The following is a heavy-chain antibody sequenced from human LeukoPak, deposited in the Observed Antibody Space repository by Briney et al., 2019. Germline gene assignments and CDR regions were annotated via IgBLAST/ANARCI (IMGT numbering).Heavy chain of an antibody. Sequence: ASVKVSCKVSGYALSALSMHWVRQAPGKGLEWMGGFDSEDGETIYALKFQGRVTMTEDTSTDTAYMELRSLRSDDTAVYYCARDASSDTAMVPFDYWGQGTLVTVSS. D-gene: IGHD5-18*01. CDR3: ARDASSDTAMVPFDY. CDR2: FDSEDGET. V-gene: IGHV1-24*01. CDR1: GYALSALS. J-gene: IGHJ4*02.